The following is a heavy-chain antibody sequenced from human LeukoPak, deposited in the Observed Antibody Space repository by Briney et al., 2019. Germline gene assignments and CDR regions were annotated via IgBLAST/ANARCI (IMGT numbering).Heavy chain of an antibody. CDR3: ARLVTGSNPADF. CDR1: GFTLTQYY. J-gene: IGHJ4*02. CDR2: ISPSGDSP. D-gene: IGHD1-26*01. V-gene: IGHV1-46*01. Sequence: GASVTVSCKASGFTLTQYYLHWVRHAPGQGLEFGGMISPSGDSPNYAQKFQGRVTMTRDMSTTTVYMELSNLRSEDTAVYFCARLVTGSNPADFWGQGTLVTVSS.